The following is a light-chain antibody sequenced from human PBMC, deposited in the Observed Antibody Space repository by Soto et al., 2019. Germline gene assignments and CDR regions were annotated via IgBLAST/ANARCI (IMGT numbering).Light chain of an antibody. V-gene: IGLV2-14*01. CDR1: SSDVGIYNY. Sequence: QSALTQPASVSGSPGQSITISCTGTSSDVGIYNYVSWYQQHPGKAPKLMIYDVSDRPSGISNRFSGSKSGNTASLTISGLEADDEADYCCSAYTSSSYVVFGGGTKLTVL. CDR2: DVS. J-gene: IGLJ2*01. CDR3: SAYTSSSYVV.